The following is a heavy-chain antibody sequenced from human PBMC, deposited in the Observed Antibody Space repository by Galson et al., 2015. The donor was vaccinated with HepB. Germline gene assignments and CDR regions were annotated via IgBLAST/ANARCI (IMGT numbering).Heavy chain of an antibody. Sequence: SVKVSCKASGYTFTSYGISWVRQAPGQGLEWMGWISAYNGNTNYAQKLQGRVTMTTDTSTSTAYMELRSLRSDDTAVYYCARDFDWLLLQTNWFDPWGQGTLVTVSS. CDR2: ISAYNGNT. J-gene: IGHJ5*02. CDR1: GYTFTSYG. D-gene: IGHD3-9*01. V-gene: IGHV1-18*01. CDR3: ARDFDWLLLQTNWFDP.